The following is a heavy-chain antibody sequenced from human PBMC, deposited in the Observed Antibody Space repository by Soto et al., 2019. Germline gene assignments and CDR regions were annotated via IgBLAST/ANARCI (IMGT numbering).Heavy chain of an antibody. V-gene: IGHV3-30-3*01. CDR2: ISYDGNNK. CDR1: GFTFISYA. Sequence: GGSLRLSCAASGFTFISYAMHWVRQAPGKGLEWVAVISYDGNNKYYADSVKGRFTISRDNSKNKLYLQMNSLRAEDTAVYYCAREHGSGSYYMNYYYGMDVWGQGTTVTVSS. CDR3: AREHGSGSYYMNYYYGMDV. D-gene: IGHD3-10*01. J-gene: IGHJ6*02.